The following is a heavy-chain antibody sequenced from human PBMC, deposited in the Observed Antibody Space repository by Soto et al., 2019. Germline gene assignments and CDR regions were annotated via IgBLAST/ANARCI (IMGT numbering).Heavy chain of an antibody. CDR3: AVAAVREIMAQESSGMAV. CDR2: IMPTVDSA. J-gene: IGHJ6*02. V-gene: IGHV1-69*01. Sequence: QVQLVQSGAEVKTPGSSVKVSCKASGDTLSDYAISWVRQAPGQGLEWMGGIMPTVDSANYAQNFQGRLTISADESTSTANLELRSLRSDDTAVYYCAVAAVREIMAQESSGMAVWGQGTTVIVSS. D-gene: IGHD3-10*01. CDR1: GDTLSDYA.